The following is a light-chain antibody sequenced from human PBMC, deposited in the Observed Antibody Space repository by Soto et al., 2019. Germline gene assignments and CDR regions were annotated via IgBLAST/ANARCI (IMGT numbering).Light chain of an antibody. CDR1: GRDIGAYDY. V-gene: IGLV2-14*01. Sequence: SALTQPASVSGSPGQSITISCTGSGRDIGAYDYVSWYKQHTGKAPKLLIYGVKNRPSGVSYRFSASKSAFTASLTISGLKAEDEAHYSCSSYTTSYLYVVRPGTKVT. J-gene: IGLJ1*01. CDR3: SSYTTSYLYV. CDR2: GVK.